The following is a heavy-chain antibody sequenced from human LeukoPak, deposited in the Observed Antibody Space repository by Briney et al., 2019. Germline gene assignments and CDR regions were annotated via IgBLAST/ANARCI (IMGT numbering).Heavy chain of an antibody. V-gene: IGHV3-21*01. J-gene: IGHJ4*02. CDR3: VRVGYCGSSTCRNYFDY. CDR2: IASSTNYI. D-gene: IGHD2-2*01. Sequence: PGGSLRLSCAASGFPLSGYSMNWVRQAPGKGLEWVSSIASSTNYIYYADSVKGRFTISSDNARNSLYLQMNSLRAEDTAVYYCVRVGYCGSSTCRNYFDYWGQGTLVTVSS. CDR1: GFPLSGYS.